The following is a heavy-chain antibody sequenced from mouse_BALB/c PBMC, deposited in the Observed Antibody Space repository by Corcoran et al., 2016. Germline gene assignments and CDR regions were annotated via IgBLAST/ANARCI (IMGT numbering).Heavy chain of an antibody. CDR3: ARWAVRRTFDGYYAMDY. V-gene: IGHV1-18*01. D-gene: IGHD1-2*01. Sequence: EVQLQQSGPELVKPGASVKISCKTSGYTFTEYTMHWVKQSHGKSLEWIGGINPNNGGTSYNQKFKGKDTLTVDKSASTAYMELRSLHSEDSAVYYCARWAVRRTFDGYYAMDYWGQGTSVTVSS. CDR2: INPNNGGT. CDR1: GYTFTEYT. J-gene: IGHJ4*01.